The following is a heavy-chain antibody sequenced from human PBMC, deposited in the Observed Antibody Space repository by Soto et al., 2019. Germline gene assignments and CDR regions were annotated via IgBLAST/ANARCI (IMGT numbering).Heavy chain of an antibody. CDR3: AKDFQGVNPDYFDS. J-gene: IGHJ4*02. Sequence: GGSLRLSCAASGFTFSSYAMGWVRRAPGKGLEWVSAIRGSGGSTYYADSVKGRFTISRDNSKNTLYLQMNSLRAEDTAVYYCAKDFQGVNPDYFDSWGQGTLVTVSS. V-gene: IGHV3-23*01. D-gene: IGHD3-10*01. CDR1: GFTFSSYA. CDR2: IRGSGGST.